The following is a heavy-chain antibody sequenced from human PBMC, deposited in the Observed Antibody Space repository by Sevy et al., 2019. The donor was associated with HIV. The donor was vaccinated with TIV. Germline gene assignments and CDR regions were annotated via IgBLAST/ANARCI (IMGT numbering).Heavy chain of an antibody. J-gene: IGHJ3*02. D-gene: IGHD3-10*01. CDR3: ANPLNYGSGRIRSAFDI. V-gene: IGHV3-23*01. Sequence: GGSLRPSCAASGFTFSSYAMSWVRQAPGKGLEWVSAISGSGGSTYYADSGKGRFTIYRDNSKNTEYLQMNSLRAEDTAVYYCANPLNYGSGRIRSAFDIWGQWTMVTVSS. CDR1: GFTFSSYA. CDR2: ISGSGGST.